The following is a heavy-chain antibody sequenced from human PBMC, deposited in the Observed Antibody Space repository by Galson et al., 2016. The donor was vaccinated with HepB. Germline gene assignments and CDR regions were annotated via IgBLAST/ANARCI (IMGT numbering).Heavy chain of an antibody. J-gene: IGHJ4*02. V-gene: IGHV4-4*02. CDR3: AREAPGDFPDY. CDR2: IYHTGIT. Sequence: SETLSLTCAVSGGSITTNNWWSWVRRPPGPGLEWLGQIYHTGITNRNPSLKSRVTKSVVKSNNQFSLKLSSVTAADTAVYYCAREAPGDFPDYWGQGTLVTVSS. CDR1: GGSITTNNW.